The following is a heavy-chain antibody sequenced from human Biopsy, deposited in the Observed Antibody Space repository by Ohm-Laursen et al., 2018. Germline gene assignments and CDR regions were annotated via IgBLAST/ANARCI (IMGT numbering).Heavy chain of an antibody. D-gene: IGHD3-22*01. CDR2: IFNSANT. V-gene: IGHV4-31*01. CDR1: GGSISSGGSY. CDR3: ARGDYFDSNGYFWFDP. J-gene: IGHJ5*02. Sequence: SDTLSLTCTVSGGSISSGGSYWSWIRQRPGKGLEWIGYIFNSANTYYNPSLKNLITISGDTSKNQFSLKLNSVTAADTAVYYYARGDYFDSNGYFWFDPWGQGTLVTVSS.